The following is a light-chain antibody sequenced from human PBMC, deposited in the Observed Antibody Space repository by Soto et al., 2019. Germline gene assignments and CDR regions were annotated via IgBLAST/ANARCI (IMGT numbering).Light chain of an antibody. CDR3: SSYAGSNNHV. Sequence: QSVLTQPPSASGSPGQSVTISCTGTSSDVGGYNYVSWYQQHPGKAPKLMIYEVSKRPSGVPDRFSGSKSGNTASLTVSGLQAEGEADYYCSSYAGSNNHVFGNGTKVTVL. CDR2: EVS. V-gene: IGLV2-8*01. J-gene: IGLJ1*01. CDR1: SSDVGGYNY.